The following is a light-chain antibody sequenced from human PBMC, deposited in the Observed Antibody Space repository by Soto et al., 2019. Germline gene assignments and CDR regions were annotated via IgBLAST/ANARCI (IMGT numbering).Light chain of an antibody. Sequence: DIVMTQSPDSLAVSLGERAAINCKSSQSVFYSPKNKDYLAWFQQKPGQPPKLLIYWASTRASGVPDRFSGSGSGTDFTLTISSLQSADVAVYYCQQYYSVPWTFGHGTKVDIK. CDR3: QQYYSVPWT. CDR2: WAS. CDR1: QSVFYSPKNKDY. V-gene: IGKV4-1*01. J-gene: IGKJ1*01.